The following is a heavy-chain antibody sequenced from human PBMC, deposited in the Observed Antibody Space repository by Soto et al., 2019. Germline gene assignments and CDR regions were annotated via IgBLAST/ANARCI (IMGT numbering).Heavy chain of an antibody. J-gene: IGHJ4*02. CDR2: IYDSVNT. D-gene: IGHD3-9*01. Sequence: LSLTCTVSGDSLSSGGHYWSWIRQHPGKGLEWIGHIYDSVNTYYSPSLRSRVTISADMSKNQFSLNLGSVTAADTAVYYCARVDHRGYFAILTDYWGQGTLVTVSS. CDR1: GDSLSSGGHY. CDR3: ARVDHRGYFAILTDY. V-gene: IGHV4-31*03.